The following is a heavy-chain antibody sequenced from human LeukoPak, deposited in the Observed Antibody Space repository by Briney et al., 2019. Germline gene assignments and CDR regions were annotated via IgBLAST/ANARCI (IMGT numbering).Heavy chain of an antibody. V-gene: IGHV1-69*13. J-gene: IGHJ6*04. CDR1: GGTFSSYA. D-gene: IGHD2-2*01. Sequence: SVKVSCKASGGTFSSYAISWVRQAPGQGLEWMGGIIPIFGTANYAQKFQGRVTITADDSTSTAYMELSSLRSEDTAVYYCARASDCSSTSCQGYYYYGMDVWGKGTTVTVSS. CDR2: IIPIFGTA. CDR3: ARASDCSSTSCQGYYYYGMDV.